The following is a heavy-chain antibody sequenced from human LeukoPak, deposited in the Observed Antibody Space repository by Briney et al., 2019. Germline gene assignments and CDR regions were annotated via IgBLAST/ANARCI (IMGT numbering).Heavy chain of an antibody. CDR3: ARAGCSGGSCYESRGAFDI. Sequence: SETLSLTCAVYDGSFSDYYWSWIRQPPGKGLEWIGEINHSGSTNYNPSLKSRVTISVDTSKNQFSLKLSSVTAADTAVYYCARAGCSGGSCYESRGAFDIWGQGTMVTVSS. CDR2: INHSGST. V-gene: IGHV4-34*01. J-gene: IGHJ3*02. D-gene: IGHD2-15*01. CDR1: DGSFSDYY.